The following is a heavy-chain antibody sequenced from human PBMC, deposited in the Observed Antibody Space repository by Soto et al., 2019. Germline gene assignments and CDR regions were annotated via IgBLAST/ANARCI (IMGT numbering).Heavy chain of an antibody. Sequence: SETLSLTCTVSGDSIRSSSYWGWIRQPPGKRLEWIGSIYSTGNTYYNPSLNSQVTISVDTSKNQFSLNVISVTAADTSVYYCRRSSRYSTDVWGQGTTVTVSS. CDR3: RRSSRYSTDV. CDR2: IYSTGNT. CDR1: GDSIRSSSY. D-gene: IGHD6-13*01. J-gene: IGHJ6*02. V-gene: IGHV4-39*01.